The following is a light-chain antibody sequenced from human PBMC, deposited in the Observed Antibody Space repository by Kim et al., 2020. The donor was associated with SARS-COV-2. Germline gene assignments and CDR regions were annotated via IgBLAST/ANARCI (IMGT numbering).Light chain of an antibody. V-gene: IGKV3-15*01. J-gene: IGKJ5*01. CDR3: QQYSDRRPIT. Sequence: SPGERVTLSCRASQSISSNLAWYQQKPGQAPRLLISGASTRATNIPSRFSGSGSGREFTLTITTLQSEDFAIYYCQQYSDRRPITFGQGTRLEIK. CDR1: QSISSN. CDR2: GAS.